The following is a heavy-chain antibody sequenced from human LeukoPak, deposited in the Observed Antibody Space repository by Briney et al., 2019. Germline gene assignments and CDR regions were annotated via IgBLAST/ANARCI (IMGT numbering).Heavy chain of an antibody. Sequence: GGSLRLSCAASGFTFSSYSMNWVRQAPGKGREWVASISSSSSYIYYADSVKGRFTISRDNAKNSLYLQMNSLRAEDTAVYYCARESGYSYDQAFDYWGQGPLVTVSS. V-gene: IGHV3-21*01. CDR1: GFTFSSYS. CDR2: ISSSSSYI. D-gene: IGHD5-18*01. J-gene: IGHJ4*02. CDR3: ARESGYSYDQAFDY.